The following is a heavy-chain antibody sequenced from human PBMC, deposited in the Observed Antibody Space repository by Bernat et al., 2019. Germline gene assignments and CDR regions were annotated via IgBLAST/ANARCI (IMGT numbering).Heavy chain of an antibody. J-gene: IGHJ4*02. V-gene: IGHV3-21*01. CDR1: GFTFSSYS. CDR2: ISSSSSYI. CDR3: ARGPYCSGGSCSDY. D-gene: IGHD2-15*01. Sequence: EVQLVESGGGLVKPGGSLSLSCAASGFTFSSYSMNWVRQASGRGLVWVSSISSSSSYIDYADSVKGRSTISRDNAKNSLYLHMISLRAEDTAVYYCARGPYCSGGSCSDYWGQGTLVTVSS.